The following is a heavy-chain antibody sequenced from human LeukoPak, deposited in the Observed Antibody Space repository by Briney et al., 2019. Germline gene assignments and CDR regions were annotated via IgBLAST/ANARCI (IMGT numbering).Heavy chain of an antibody. V-gene: IGHV3-21*01. CDR1: GFTFSNAW. Sequence: GGSLRLSCAASGFTFSNAWMNWVRQAPGKGLEWVSSISSSSSYIYYADSVKGRFTISRDNAKNSLYLQMNSLRAEDTAVYYCARDRGRSSLDYWAREPWSPSPQ. CDR2: ISSSSSYI. CDR3: ARDRGRSSLDY. J-gene: IGHJ4*02. D-gene: IGHD6-13*01.